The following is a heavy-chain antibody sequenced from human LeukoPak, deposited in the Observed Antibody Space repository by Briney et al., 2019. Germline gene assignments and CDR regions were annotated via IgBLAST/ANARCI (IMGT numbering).Heavy chain of an antibody. CDR2: INHSGST. D-gene: IGHD2-2*02. J-gene: IGHJ4*02. CDR3: AYCSSTSCYTPWY. CDR1: GGSFSGYY. Sequence: SETLSLTCAVYGGSFSGYYWSWIRQPPGKGLEWIGEINHSGSTNYNPSLKSRVTISVDTSKNQFSLELSSVTAADTAVYYCAYCSSTSCYTPWYWGQGTLVTVSS. V-gene: IGHV4-34*01.